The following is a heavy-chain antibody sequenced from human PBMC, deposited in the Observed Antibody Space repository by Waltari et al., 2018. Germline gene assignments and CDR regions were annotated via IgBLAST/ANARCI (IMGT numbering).Heavy chain of an antibody. D-gene: IGHD2-8*01. CDR2: IYSGGST. CDR1: GFTVSSNS. Sequence: EVQLVESGGGLIQPGGSPRLSCAASGFTVSSNSLSWIRQAPGEGLEWVSVIYSGGSTYYADSGKGRFTISRDNSKNTLYLQMNSLRAEDTAVYYCASSLRMAVYWGQGTLVTVSS. J-gene: IGHJ4*02. V-gene: IGHV3-53*01. CDR3: ASSLRMAVY.